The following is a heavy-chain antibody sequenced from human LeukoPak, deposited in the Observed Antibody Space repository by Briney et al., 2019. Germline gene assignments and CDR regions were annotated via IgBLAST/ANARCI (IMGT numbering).Heavy chain of an antibody. CDR1: GFTFNTYS. J-gene: IGHJ2*01. V-gene: IGHV3-21*04. D-gene: IGHD3-9*01. CDR2: ISRTSESI. CDR3: AKAKYYDILTGPTNHWHFDL. Sequence: GGSLRLSCAASGFTFNTYSMSWVRQAPGKGLEWVSIISRTSESIFYADSVKGRFTISRDNAKNSLFLQMNSLRPEDTALYYCAKAKYYDILTGPTNHWHFDLWGRGTLVAVSS.